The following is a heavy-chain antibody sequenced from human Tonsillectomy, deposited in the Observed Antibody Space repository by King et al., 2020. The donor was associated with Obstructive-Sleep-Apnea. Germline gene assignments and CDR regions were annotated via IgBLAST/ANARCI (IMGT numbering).Heavy chain of an antibody. CDR2: ISYDGSNK. D-gene: IGHD6-13*01. Sequence: HVQLVESGGGVVQPGRSLRLSCAASGFTFSSYPMHWVRQAPGKGLEWVATISYDGSNKYSAKSVKGRFTSPRDNSKNTLNLQMNDLRAEDTAVYYCARGRGSWSFDYWGQGTLVTVSS. CDR3: ARGRGSWSFDY. CDR1: GFTFSSYP. V-gene: IGHV3-30-3*01. J-gene: IGHJ4*02.